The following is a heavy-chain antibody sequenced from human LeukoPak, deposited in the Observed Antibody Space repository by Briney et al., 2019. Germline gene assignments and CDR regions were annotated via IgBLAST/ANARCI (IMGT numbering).Heavy chain of an antibody. CDR3: AKHGLPLVVISAPLDY. CDR2: ISGSGGST. D-gene: IGHD2-15*01. Sequence: GGSLRLSCAASGFTFSNYAMSWVRQAPGKGLEWVSAISGSGGSTYYADSVKGRFTISRDNSKNTVYLQMNSLRAEDTAVYYCAKHGLPLVVISAPLDYWGQGTLVTVAS. J-gene: IGHJ4*02. V-gene: IGHV3-23*01. CDR1: GFTFSNYA.